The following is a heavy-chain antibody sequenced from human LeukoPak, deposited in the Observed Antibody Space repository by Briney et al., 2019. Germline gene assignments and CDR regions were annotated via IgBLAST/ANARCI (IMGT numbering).Heavy chain of an antibody. CDR2: IFSGGST. D-gene: IGHD2-15*01. Sequence: AESLTLSCAVSGFTVSSNYMSWVRHAQGEGLEWVSVIFSGGSTYYKHYVKGRFTIARDNSKNTLYLKMNSLKAEDTAVYYCARLGYCWGGSCYSQAFDIWGQGTMVTVSS. J-gene: IGHJ3*02. V-gene: IGHV3-53*01. CDR3: ARLGYCWGGSCYSQAFDI. CDR1: GFTVSSNY.